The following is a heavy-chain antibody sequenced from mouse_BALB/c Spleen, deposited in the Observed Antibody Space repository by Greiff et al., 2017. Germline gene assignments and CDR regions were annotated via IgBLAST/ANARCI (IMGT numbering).Heavy chain of an antibody. Sequence: VNVVESGPGLVAPSQSLSITCTVSGFSLTSYGVHWVRQPPGKGLEWLGVIWAGGSTNYNSALMSRLSISKDNSKSQVFLKMNSLQTDDTAMYYCAREDGGDYFDYWGQGTTLTVSS. D-gene: IGHD2-3*01. CDR1: GFSLTSYG. V-gene: IGHV2-9*02. J-gene: IGHJ2*01. CDR2: IWAGGST. CDR3: AREDGGDYFDY.